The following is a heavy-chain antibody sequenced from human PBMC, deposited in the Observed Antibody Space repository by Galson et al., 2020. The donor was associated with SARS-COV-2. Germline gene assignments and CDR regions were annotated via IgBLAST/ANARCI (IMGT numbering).Heavy chain of an antibody. J-gene: IGHJ3*02. CDR1: GFTFSSYA. V-gene: IGHV3-30-3*01. CDR2: ISYDGSNK. Sequence: GESLKISCAASGFTFSSYAMHWVRQAPGKGLEWVAVISYDGSNKYYADSVKGRFTISRDNSKNTLYLQMNSLRAEDTAVYYCAGELLGAFDIWGQVTMVTVSS. D-gene: IGHD3-10*01. CDR3: AGELLGAFDI.